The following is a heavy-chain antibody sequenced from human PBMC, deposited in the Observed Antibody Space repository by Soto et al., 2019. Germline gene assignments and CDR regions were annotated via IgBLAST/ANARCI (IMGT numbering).Heavy chain of an antibody. CDR2: IYPGDSDT. Sequence: PGESLKISCKGSGYSFTSYWIGWVRQMPGKGLEWMGIIYPGDSDTRYSPSFQGQVTISADKSISTAYLQWSSLKASDTAMYYCARLSYYGSGSYHTPWGSYYYYGMDVWGQGTTVTVSS. CDR1: GYSFTSYW. D-gene: IGHD3-10*01. J-gene: IGHJ6*02. V-gene: IGHV5-51*01. CDR3: ARLSYYGSGSYHTPWGSYYYYGMDV.